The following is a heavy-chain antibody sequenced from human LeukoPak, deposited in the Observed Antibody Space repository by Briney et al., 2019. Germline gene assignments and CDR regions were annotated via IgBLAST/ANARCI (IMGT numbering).Heavy chain of an antibody. J-gene: IGHJ5*02. Sequence: GGSLRLSCAASGFTFSGYGMHWVRQAPGKGLEWVAFIRYDGYDKYYADSVKGRFTISRDNSKNTLYLQMNSLRAEDTAVYYCAKDQHDFNWFDPWGQGTLVTVSS. CDR2: IRYDGYDK. CDR1: GFTFSGYG. V-gene: IGHV3-30*02. D-gene: IGHD3-3*01. CDR3: AKDQHDFNWFDP.